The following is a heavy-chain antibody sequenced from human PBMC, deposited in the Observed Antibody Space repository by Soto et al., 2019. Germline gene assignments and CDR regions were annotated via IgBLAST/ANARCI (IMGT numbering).Heavy chain of an antibody. Sequence: EVHLLESGGGLVQPGWSLRLSCAASGFPFTGYAMNCVRQAPGKGLEWMAAISGHGDATFYADSVKGRFIISRDNSKKTLYPDRISLRAEDTAVYYCSNSRLSMIRGLIIIPNYWGHRALVTVSS. CDR2: ISGHGDAT. V-gene: IGHV3-23*01. D-gene: IGHD3-10*01. CDR1: GFPFTGYA. CDR3: SNSRLSMIRGLIIIPNY. J-gene: IGHJ4*01.